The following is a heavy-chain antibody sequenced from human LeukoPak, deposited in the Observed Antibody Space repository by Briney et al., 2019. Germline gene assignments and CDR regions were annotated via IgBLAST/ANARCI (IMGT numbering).Heavy chain of an antibody. J-gene: IGHJ4*02. Sequence: MASETLSLTCTVSGGSISSGDYYWSWIRQPPGKGLEWIGYIYYSGSTNYNPSLKSRVTISVDTSKNQFSLKLSSVTAADTAVYYCARAWEGGADYWGQGTLVTVSS. V-gene: IGHV4-61*08. CDR3: ARAWEGGADY. CDR2: IYYSGST. CDR1: GGSISSGDYY. D-gene: IGHD1-26*01.